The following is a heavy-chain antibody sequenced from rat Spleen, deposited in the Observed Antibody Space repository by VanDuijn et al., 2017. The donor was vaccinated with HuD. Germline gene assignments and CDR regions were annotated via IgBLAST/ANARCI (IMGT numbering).Heavy chain of an antibody. CDR3: SRLGDPFYFDY. CDR1: GFTFNNYG. V-gene: IGHV5-29*01. D-gene: IGHD4-2*01. CDR2: ISYDGNT. J-gene: IGHJ2*01. Sequence: EVQLVESGGGLVQPGRSLKLSCAASGFTFNNYGMAWVRQTPTKGLEWIATISYDGNTFYRDSGKGRFTISRDNAKINLYLQMDSLGSEDPANYYCSRLGDPFYFDYWGRGVMVTVSS.